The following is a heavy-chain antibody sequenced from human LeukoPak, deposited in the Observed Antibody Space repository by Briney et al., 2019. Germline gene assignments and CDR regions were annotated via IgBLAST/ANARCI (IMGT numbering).Heavy chain of an antibody. J-gene: IGHJ4*02. CDR3: ARDRIHYFDY. V-gene: IGHV3-53*01. CDR1: GFTVSSNY. Sequence: GGSLRLSCAASGFTVSSNYMSWVRQAPGKGLEWVSVIYSGGSTYYADSVKGRFTISRDNSKNTLYLQMNSLGAEDMAGYYCARDRIHYFDYWGQGTLVTVSS. D-gene: IGHD5-18*01. CDR2: IYSGGST.